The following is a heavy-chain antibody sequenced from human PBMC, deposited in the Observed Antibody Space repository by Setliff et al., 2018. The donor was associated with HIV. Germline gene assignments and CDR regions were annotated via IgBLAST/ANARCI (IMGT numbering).Heavy chain of an antibody. CDR2: SNPSGGST. V-gene: IGHV1-46*01. CDR3: ARSSSGDY. CDR1: GYTFTSYY. Sequence: GASVKVSCKASGYTFTSYYMHWVRQAPGQGLEWMGISNPSGGSTTYAPKFQGRLTMTTDTSTNTAYMELGSLTSDDTAVYYCARSSSGDYWGQGTRVTVS. J-gene: IGHJ4*02. D-gene: IGHD3-10*01.